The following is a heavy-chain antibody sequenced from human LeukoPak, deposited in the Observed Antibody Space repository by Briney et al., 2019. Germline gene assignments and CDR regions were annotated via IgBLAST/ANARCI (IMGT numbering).Heavy chain of an antibody. Sequence: SETLSLTCTVSGGSISSSSYYWGWIRQPPGKGLEWIGSIYYSGSTYYNPSLKSRVTMSVDTSKNQFSLKLSSVTAADTAVYYCAAGYSSSWYEADYYYYYMDVWGKGTTVTISS. V-gene: IGHV4-39*07. D-gene: IGHD6-13*01. J-gene: IGHJ6*03. CDR3: AAGYSSSWYEADYYYYYMDV. CDR1: GGSISSSSYY. CDR2: IYYSGST.